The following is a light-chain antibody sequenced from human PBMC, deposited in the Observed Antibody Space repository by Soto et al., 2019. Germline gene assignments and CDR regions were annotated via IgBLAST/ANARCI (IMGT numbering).Light chain of an antibody. Sequence: QSVLTQPASVSGSPGQSITMSGTGTSIDVGSYSLVSWYQQHPGKAPKLMIYEGSKRPSGVSNRFSGSKSGNTASLTISGLQAEDEADYYCCSYAGSSTVFGTGTKVTVL. CDR3: CSYAGSSTV. CDR1: SIDVGSYSL. CDR2: EGS. J-gene: IGLJ1*01. V-gene: IGLV2-23*01.